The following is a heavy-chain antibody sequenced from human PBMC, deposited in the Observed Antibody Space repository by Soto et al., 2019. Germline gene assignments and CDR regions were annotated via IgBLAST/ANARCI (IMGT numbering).Heavy chain of an antibody. V-gene: IGHV1-18*04. CDR1: GYTFSDYG. Sequence: QVQLVQSGAEMKKPGASVKVSCKASGYTFSDYGITWVRQATGQGLEWMGCISTYNGNINYAQKLQGRVTMTTDTSTSTAYMELRSMRSDDTAVYYCARGYRIAAVYWGQGTLVIVSS. CDR2: ISTYNGNI. J-gene: IGHJ4*02. CDR3: ARGYRIAAVY. D-gene: IGHD6-13*01.